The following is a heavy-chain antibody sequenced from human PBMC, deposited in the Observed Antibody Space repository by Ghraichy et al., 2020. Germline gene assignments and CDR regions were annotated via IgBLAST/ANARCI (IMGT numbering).Heavy chain of an antibody. J-gene: IGHJ4*02. V-gene: IGHV4-39*01. Sequence: GSLRLSCTVSGGSISSSSYYWGWIRQPPGKGLEWIGSIYYSGSTYYNPSLKSRVTISVDTSKNQFSLKLSSVTAADTAVYYCARHGQYCSGGRCYYPDYWGQGTLVTVSS. CDR1: GGSISSSSYY. D-gene: IGHD2-15*01. CDR3: ARHGQYCSGGRCYYPDY. CDR2: IYYSGST.